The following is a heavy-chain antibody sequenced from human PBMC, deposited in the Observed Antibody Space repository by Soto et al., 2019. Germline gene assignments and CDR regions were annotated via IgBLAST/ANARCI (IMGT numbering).Heavy chain of an antibody. Sequence: QVQLQESGPGLVKPSETLSLTCTVSGGSISSYYWSWIRQPPGKGLEWIGYIYYSGSTNYNPSLKSRVTISVDTSKNQFSLKLSSVTAADTAVYYYARHEPYGDSWFDPWGQGTLVTVSS. CDR2: IYYSGST. CDR3: ARHEPYGDSWFDP. J-gene: IGHJ5*02. D-gene: IGHD4-17*01. V-gene: IGHV4-59*08. CDR1: GGSISSYY.